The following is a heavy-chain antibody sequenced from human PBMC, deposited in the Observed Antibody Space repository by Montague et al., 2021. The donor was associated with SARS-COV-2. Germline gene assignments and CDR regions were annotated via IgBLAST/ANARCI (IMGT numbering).Heavy chain of an antibody. Sequence: SETLSLTCTVSGGSISSFYWCWIRQPPGKGLEWIGVIYNSGGTNYNPYLKSRVAISIDTAKNKFSLKLNSVTAADTAVYYCARGASSYDSLTDYYPSYEYYFDYWGQGTLVTVSS. J-gene: IGHJ4*02. D-gene: IGHD3-9*01. CDR3: ARGASSYDSLTDYYPSYEYYFDY. V-gene: IGHV4-59*01. CDR1: GGSISSFY. CDR2: IYNSGGT.